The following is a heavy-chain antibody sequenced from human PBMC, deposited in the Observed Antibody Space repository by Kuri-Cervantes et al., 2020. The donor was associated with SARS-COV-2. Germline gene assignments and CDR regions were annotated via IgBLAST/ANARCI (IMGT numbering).Heavy chain of an antibody. Sequence: GESLKISCAASGFTFSNAWMSWVRQAPGKGLEWVSVIYSGGSTYYADSVKGRFTISRDNAKNSLYLQMNSLRDEDTAVYYCARCARLRWDFDYWGQGTLVTVSS. CDR1: GFTFSNAW. V-gene: IGHV3-66*01. J-gene: IGHJ4*02. CDR3: ARCARLRWDFDY. D-gene: IGHD4-23*01. CDR2: IYSGGST.